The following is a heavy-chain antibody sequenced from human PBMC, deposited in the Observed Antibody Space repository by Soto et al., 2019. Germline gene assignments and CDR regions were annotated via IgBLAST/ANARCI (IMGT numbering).Heavy chain of an antibody. Sequence: GSLRLSCAASGFIFSNYAMIWVRQAPGKGMEYVSGITHDGANTYYVDSVKGRFTISRDNSKNTLYLQAGSLRAEDMAVYYCARAFYYGSGSYCDYWGQGLLVTVSS. CDR1: GFIFSNYA. CDR2: ITHDGANT. V-gene: IGHV3-64*02. D-gene: IGHD3-22*01. J-gene: IGHJ4*02. CDR3: ARAFYYGSGSYCDY.